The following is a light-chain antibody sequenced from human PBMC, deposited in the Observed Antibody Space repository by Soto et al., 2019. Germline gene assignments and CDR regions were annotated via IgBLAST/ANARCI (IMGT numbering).Light chain of an antibody. CDR3: QQYYSYPLFT. J-gene: IGKJ3*01. V-gene: IGKV1-8*01. CDR2: AAS. Sequence: AIRMTQSPSSLSASTGDRVTITCLASQGISSYLAWYQQKPGKAPKLLIYAASTLQSGVPSRFSGSGSGTDFTLTISCLQSEDFATYYCQQYYSYPLFTFGPGTKVDI. CDR1: QGISSY.